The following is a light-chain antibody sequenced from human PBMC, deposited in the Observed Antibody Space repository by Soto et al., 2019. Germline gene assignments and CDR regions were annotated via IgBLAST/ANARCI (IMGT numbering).Light chain of an antibody. J-gene: IGLJ2*01. CDR2: DSD. Sequence: QSVLTQPPSVSAAPGQKVTISCYGSSANIGSKYVSWYQHLPGTAPKLVIYDSDRRPSDIPDRFSGSKSGNSATLDIPGLQTGDEADYYCGAWDGSLSVVLFGGGTKLTVL. V-gene: IGLV1-51*01. CDR3: GAWDGSLSVVL. CDR1: SANIGSKY.